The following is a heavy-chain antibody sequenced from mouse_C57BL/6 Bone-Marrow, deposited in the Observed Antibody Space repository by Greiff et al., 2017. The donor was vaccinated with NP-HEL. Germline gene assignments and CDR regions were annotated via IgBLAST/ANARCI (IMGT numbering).Heavy chain of an antibody. Sequence: QVQLQQPGAELVRPGTSVKLSCKASGYTFTSYWMHWVKQRPGQGLEWIGVIDPSDSYTNYNQKFKGKATLTVDTSSSTAYMQLSSLTSEDSAVYYCARGGLRRDFGYWGNGTTLTVSS. CDR1: GYTFTSYW. CDR2: IDPSDSYT. J-gene: IGHJ2*01. D-gene: IGHD2-2*01. V-gene: IGHV1-59*01. CDR3: ARGGLRRDFGY.